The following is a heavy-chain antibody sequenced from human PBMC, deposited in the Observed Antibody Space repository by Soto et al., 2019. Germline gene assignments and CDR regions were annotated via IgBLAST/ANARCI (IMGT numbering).Heavy chain of an antibody. Sequence: QLQLVQSGAEAKKPGASVKVSCKASGYTFPTSTISRVRQAPGQGLEWMGWIKAYSGNTNYAQKLQGRVTMTTDTSTNTAYMELRSLTTDDTAIYYCAIADYGDDDYWGQGTLVTVSS. V-gene: IGHV1-18*01. CDR2: IKAYSGNT. CDR3: AIADYGDDDY. CDR1: GYTFPTST. D-gene: IGHD4-17*01. J-gene: IGHJ4*02.